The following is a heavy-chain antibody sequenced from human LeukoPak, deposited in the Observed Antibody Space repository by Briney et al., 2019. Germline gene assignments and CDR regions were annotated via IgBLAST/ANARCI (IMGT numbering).Heavy chain of an antibody. CDR2: IIPIFGTA. V-gene: IGHV1-69*05. CDR3: ARGVQLERPYFDY. CDR1: GYTFTSYG. D-gene: IGHD1-1*01. J-gene: IGHJ4*02. Sequence: ASVKVSCKASGYTFTSYGISWVRQAPGQGLEWMGGIIPIFGTANYAQKFQGRVTITTDESTSTAYMELSSLRSEDTAVCYCARGVQLERPYFDYWGQGTLVTVSS.